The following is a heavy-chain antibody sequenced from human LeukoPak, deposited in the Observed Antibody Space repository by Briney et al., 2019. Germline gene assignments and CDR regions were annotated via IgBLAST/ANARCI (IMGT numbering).Heavy chain of an antibody. Sequence: ASVTVSCKTSGYTFTSYGISWVRQAPGQGLEWMGWISAYNGNTNYAQKLQGRVTMTTDTSTSTAYMELRSLRSDDTAVYYCARAGVLMVYGDYWGQGTLVTVSS. CDR1: GYTFTSYG. D-gene: IGHD2-8*01. V-gene: IGHV1-18*01. CDR2: ISAYNGNT. J-gene: IGHJ4*02. CDR3: ARAGVLMVYGDY.